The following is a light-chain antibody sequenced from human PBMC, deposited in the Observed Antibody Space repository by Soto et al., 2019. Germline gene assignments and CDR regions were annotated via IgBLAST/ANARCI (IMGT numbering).Light chain of an antibody. J-gene: IGKJ5*01. CDR3: QQYTGPTTT. CDR2: GAS. CDR1: QTVSSNY. V-gene: IGKV3-20*01. Sequence: EIILTQSPDTLSLLTGERDTLSCRSSQTVSSNYLAWCQQRPGQAPRLLIYGASTRAAGITDRFSGSGSGTDFTLNINRLEPEDSAVYFCQQYTGPTTTFGPRKRLEI.